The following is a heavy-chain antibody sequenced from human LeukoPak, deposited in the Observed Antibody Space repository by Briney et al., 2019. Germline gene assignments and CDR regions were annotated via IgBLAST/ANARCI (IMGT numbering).Heavy chain of an antibody. V-gene: IGHV4-34*01. D-gene: IGHD2-15*01. Sequence: PSETLSLTCAVYGGSFSGYYWSWIRQPPGKGLEWIGSIYYSGSTYYSPSLKSRVTISRDTSKNQFSLKLSSVTAADTAVYYCARDSGGVFGIDYWGQGTLVTVSS. J-gene: IGHJ4*02. CDR2: IYYSGST. CDR3: ARDSGGVFGIDY. CDR1: GGSFSGYY.